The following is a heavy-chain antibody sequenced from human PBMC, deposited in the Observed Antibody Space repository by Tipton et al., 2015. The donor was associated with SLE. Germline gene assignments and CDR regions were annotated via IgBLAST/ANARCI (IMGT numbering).Heavy chain of an antibody. D-gene: IGHD3-22*01. J-gene: IGHJ4*02. Sequence: SLRLSCTGSGFTFGDYAMGWFRQAPGKGLEWVGFIRSKPYGGTTGYAASVKGRFTISRDDSKSIAYLQMDSLKNEDTALYYCGRDHYDSSGYLFEHWGQGTLVTVSS. V-gene: IGHV3-49*03. CDR3: GRDHYDSSGYLFEH. CDR2: IRSKPYGGTT. CDR1: GFTFGDYA.